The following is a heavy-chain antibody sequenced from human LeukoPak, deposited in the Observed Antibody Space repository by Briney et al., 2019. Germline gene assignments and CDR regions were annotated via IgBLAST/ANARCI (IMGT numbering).Heavy chain of an antibody. CDR2: IRYDGSNK. CDR1: GFTFSSYG. Sequence: GGSLRLSCAASGFTFSSYGMHWVRQAPGKGLEWVAFIRYDGSNKYYADSVKGRFTISRDNSKNTLYLQMNSLRAEDTAAYYCARMIERLYYFDYWGQGTLVTVSS. D-gene: IGHD3-22*01. J-gene: IGHJ4*02. V-gene: IGHV3-30*02. CDR3: ARMIERLYYFDY.